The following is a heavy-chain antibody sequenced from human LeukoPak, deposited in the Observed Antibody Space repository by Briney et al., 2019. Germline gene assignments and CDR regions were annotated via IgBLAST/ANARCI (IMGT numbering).Heavy chain of an antibody. J-gene: IGHJ4*02. Sequence: MPSETLSLTCNVSGGSISSYYWSWIRQPPGKGLEWIGYIYYSGSTNYNPSLKSRLTISVDTPKNQFSLKLSSVTAADTAVYYCARVSGYSSSWCEYYFDYWGQGTLVTVSS. CDR3: ARVSGYSSSWCEYYFDY. CDR2: IYYSGST. CDR1: GGSISSYY. D-gene: IGHD6-13*01. V-gene: IGHV4-59*01.